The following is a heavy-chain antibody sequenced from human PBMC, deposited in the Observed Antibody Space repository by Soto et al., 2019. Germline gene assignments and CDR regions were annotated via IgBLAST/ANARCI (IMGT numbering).Heavy chain of an antibody. V-gene: IGHV3-21*01. CDR2: ISSSSSYI. D-gene: IGHD3-3*01. CDR1: GFTFSSYS. CDR3: ARGGDITIFGVEGGTPLRLDY. Sequence: GGSLRLSCAASGFTFSSYSMNWVRQAPGKGLEWVSSISSSSSYIYYADSVKGRFTISRDNAKNSLYLQMNSLRAEDTAVYYCARGGDITIFGVEGGTPLRLDYWGQGTLVTVSS. J-gene: IGHJ4*02.